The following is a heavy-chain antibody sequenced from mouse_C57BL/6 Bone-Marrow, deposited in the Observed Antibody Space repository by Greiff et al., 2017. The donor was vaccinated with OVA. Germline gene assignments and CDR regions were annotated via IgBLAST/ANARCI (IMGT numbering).Heavy chain of an antibody. J-gene: IGHJ4*01. Sequence: EVKVVESGGGLVKPGGSLKLSCAASGFTFSDYGMHWVRQAPEKGLEWVAYISSGSSTIYYADTVKGRFTISRDNAKNTLFLQMTSLRSEDTAMYYCARRTTVVPYYAMDYWGQGTSLTVSS. CDR3: ARRTTVVPYYAMDY. CDR2: ISSGSSTI. D-gene: IGHD1-1*01. CDR1: GFTFSDYG. V-gene: IGHV5-17*01.